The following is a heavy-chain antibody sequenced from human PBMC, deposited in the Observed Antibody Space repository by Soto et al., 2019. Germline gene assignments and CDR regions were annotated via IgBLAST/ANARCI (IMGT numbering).Heavy chain of an antibody. CDR1: GDSVSSGDYY. Sequence: PAETRSLTCSVSGDSVSSGDYYWSWIRQPPGKGLEWIGHVYFSVSTNYIPSLKSRLTMSVDTAKNQFSLKLNSVTAADTAVYYCARIPVDTYMIYWFEHWGQGTQVIVSS. V-gene: IGHV4-61*08. D-gene: IGHD3-16*01. J-gene: IGHJ5*02. CDR3: ARIPVDTYMIYWFEH. CDR2: VYFSVST.